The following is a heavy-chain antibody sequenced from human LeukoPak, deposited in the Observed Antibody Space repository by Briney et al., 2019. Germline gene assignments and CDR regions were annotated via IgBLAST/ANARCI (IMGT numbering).Heavy chain of an antibody. Sequence: SGTLSLTCAVSGGSISSSNWWSWVRQPPGKGLEWIGEIYHSGSTNYNPSLKSRVTISVDKSKNQFSLKLSSVTAADTAVYYCAKDATSSIAAPGGFDYWGQGTLVTVSS. J-gene: IGHJ4*02. CDR1: GGSISSSNW. V-gene: IGHV4-4*02. D-gene: IGHD6-6*01. CDR3: AKDATSSIAAPGGFDY. CDR2: IYHSGST.